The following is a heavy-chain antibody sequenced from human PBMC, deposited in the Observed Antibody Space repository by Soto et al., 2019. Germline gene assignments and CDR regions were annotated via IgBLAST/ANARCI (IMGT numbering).Heavy chain of an antibody. CDR2: VSVYNGDI. CDR1: GFAFSEYG. Sequence: QVQLVQSGAEVKKPGASVKVSCKASGFAFSEYGFSWVRQAPGQGLEWMAWVSVYNGDINYAQRFQGRVTMTTDTSTDTVYMELRSIRSADTAVYYCTPYPYVKDAFDLWGQGTMVRVSS. V-gene: IGHV1-18*01. J-gene: IGHJ3*01. D-gene: IGHD2-2*01. CDR3: TPYPYVKDAFDL.